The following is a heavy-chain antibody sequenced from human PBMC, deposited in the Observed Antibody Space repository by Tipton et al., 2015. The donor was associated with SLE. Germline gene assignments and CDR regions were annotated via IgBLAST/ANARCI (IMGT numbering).Heavy chain of an antibody. D-gene: IGHD3/OR15-3a*01. V-gene: IGHV4-4*07. Sequence: TLSLTCTVSGGSISSHSWSWIRQPAGKGLAWIGRMYNSGSTDYNPSLKSRVTMSVDTSKNQFSLKLASVTAADTAVYYCARGQHQFGRFDYWGQGTLVTVSS. CDR2: MYNSGST. J-gene: IGHJ4*02. CDR3: ARGQHQFGRFDY. CDR1: GGSISSHS.